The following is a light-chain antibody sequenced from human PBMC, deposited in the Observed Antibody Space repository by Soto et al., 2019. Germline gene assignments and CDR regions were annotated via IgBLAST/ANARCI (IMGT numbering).Light chain of an antibody. CDR3: QSYDSSLSNWV. V-gene: IGLV1-40*01. CDR2: GNN. CDR1: SSNIGAGYD. Sequence: QSVLTQPPSVSGAPGQRVTISCTGSSSNIGAGYDVHWYPQLPGTAPKLLIYGNNNRPSGVPDRFSGSKSGTSASLAITGLQAEDEADYYCQSYDSSLSNWVFGGGTKLTVL. J-gene: IGLJ3*02.